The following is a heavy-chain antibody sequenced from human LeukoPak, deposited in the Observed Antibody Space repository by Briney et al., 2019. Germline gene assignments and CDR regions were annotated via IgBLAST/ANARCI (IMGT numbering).Heavy chain of an antibody. V-gene: IGHV3-11*04. Sequence: GGSLRLSCAASGFTFSDYYMSWIRQAPGKGLEWVSYISSSGSTIYYADSVKGRFTISRDNAKDSLYLQMNSLRAEDTAVYYCARSQDTAMEFDYWGQGTLVTVSS. CDR1: GFTFSDYY. J-gene: IGHJ4*02. D-gene: IGHD5-18*01. CDR2: ISSSGSTI. CDR3: ARSQDTAMEFDY.